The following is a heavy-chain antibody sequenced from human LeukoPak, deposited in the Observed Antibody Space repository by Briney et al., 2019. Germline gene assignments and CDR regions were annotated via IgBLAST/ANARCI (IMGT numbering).Heavy chain of an antibody. D-gene: IGHD2-21*02. Sequence: SGGSLRLSCAASGFTFSSYSMNWVRQAPGKGLEWVSSISSSSSYIYYADSVKGRFTISRDNAKNSLYLQTNSLRAEDTAVYYCARDLSHIVVVTAIFDYWGQGTLVTVSS. V-gene: IGHV3-21*01. CDR1: GFTFSSYS. J-gene: IGHJ4*02. CDR2: ISSSSSYI. CDR3: ARDLSHIVVVTAIFDY.